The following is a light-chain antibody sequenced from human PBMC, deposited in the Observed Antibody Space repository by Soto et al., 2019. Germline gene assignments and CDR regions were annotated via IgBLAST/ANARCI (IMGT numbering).Light chain of an antibody. V-gene: IGKV3-15*01. CDR1: QSVSTN. CDR2: GAS. Sequence: EVVMRQSPATLSVSPVERAILSCRASQSVSTNLAWYQQKPGQAPRLLIYGASTRATGIPARFSGSGSGTEFALTISSLQSEDLAVYYCQQYNTLPTFGQGTKVDIK. CDR3: QQYNTLPT. J-gene: IGKJ1*01.